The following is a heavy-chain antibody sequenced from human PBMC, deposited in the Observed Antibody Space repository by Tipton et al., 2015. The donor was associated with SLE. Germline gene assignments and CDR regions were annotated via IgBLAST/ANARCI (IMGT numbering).Heavy chain of an antibody. CDR2: ISYDGSNK. V-gene: IGHV3-30*04. Sequence: RSLRLSCAASGFTFSTYAMHWVRQAPGKGLEWVALISYDGSNKYYADSVKGRFTISRDNSKNTLYLQMNSLRAEDTAMYYCARALLWFGDYMDVWGKGTTVTVSS. J-gene: IGHJ6*03. CDR1: GFTFSTYA. CDR3: ARALLWFGDYMDV. D-gene: IGHD3-10*01.